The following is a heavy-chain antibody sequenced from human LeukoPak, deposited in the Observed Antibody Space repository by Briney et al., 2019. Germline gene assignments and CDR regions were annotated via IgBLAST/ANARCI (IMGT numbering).Heavy chain of an antibody. V-gene: IGHV1-69*13. D-gene: IGHD3-3*01. J-gene: IGHJ3*02. Sequence: SVNVSCKASGGTFSSYAISWVRQAPGQGLEWMGGIIPIFGTANYAQKFQGRVTITADESTSTAYMELSSLRSEDTAVYYCARVVNPNLWSGYYNDAFDIWGQGTMVTVSS. CDR2: IIPIFGTA. CDR3: ARVVNPNLWSGYYNDAFDI. CDR1: GGTFSSYA.